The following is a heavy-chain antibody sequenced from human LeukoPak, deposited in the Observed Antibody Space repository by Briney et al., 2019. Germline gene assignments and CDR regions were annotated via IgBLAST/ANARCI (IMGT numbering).Heavy chain of an antibody. CDR3: ARITFGGVIVT. J-gene: IGHJ5*02. CDR1: GGSVSSGSYY. CDR2: IYYSGST. V-gene: IGHV4-61*01. Sequence: SETLSLTCTVSGGSVSSGSYYWSWIRQPPGKGLEWIGYIYYSGSTNYNPSLKSRVTISVDTSKNQFSLKVTSVTAAETAVYYCARITFGGVIVTWGQGTLVTVSS. D-gene: IGHD3-16*02.